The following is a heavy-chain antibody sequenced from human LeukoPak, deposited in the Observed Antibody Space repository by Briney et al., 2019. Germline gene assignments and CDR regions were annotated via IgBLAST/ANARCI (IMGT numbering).Heavy chain of an antibody. CDR1: GLTFSSSA. V-gene: IGHV3-23*01. CDR3: AKQLGYCSDGSCYFPY. Sequence: PGGSLRLSCAVSGLTFSSSAMSWVRQAPGKGLEWVSAISNNGGYTYYADSVQGRFTISRDNSKSTLCLQMNSLRAEDTAVYYCAKQLGYCSDGSCYFPYWGQGTLVTVSS. D-gene: IGHD2-15*01. J-gene: IGHJ4*02. CDR2: ISNNGGYT.